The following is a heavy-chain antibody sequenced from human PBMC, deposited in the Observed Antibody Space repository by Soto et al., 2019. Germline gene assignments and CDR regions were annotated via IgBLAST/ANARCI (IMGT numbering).Heavy chain of an antibody. CDR1: GGTFSSYA. V-gene: IGHV1-69*06. CDR2: IIPIFGTA. CDR3: ARRTVTDNYYYGMDV. Sequence: SVKVSCKASGGTFSSYAISWVRQAPGQGLEWMGGIIPIFGTANYAQKFQGRVTITADKSTSTAYMELSSLRSEDTAVYYCARRTVTDNYYYGMDVWGQGTTVTVSS. J-gene: IGHJ6*02. D-gene: IGHD4-17*01.